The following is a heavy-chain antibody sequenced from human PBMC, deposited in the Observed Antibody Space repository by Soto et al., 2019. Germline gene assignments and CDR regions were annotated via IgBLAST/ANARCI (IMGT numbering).Heavy chain of an antibody. J-gene: IGHJ5*02. CDR2: IIPIFGTA. D-gene: IGHD5-12*01. V-gene: IGHV1-69*01. CDR3: ASDFGTDIVPPLLPGWFDP. CDR1: GGTFSSYA. Sequence: QVQLVQSGAEVKKPGSSVKVSCKASGGTFSSYAISWVRQAPGQGLEWMGGIIPIFGTANYAQKFQGRVTITADESTSTAYMELSSLSSEHRAVDYCASDFGTDIVPPLLPGWFDPWGQGTLVTVSS.